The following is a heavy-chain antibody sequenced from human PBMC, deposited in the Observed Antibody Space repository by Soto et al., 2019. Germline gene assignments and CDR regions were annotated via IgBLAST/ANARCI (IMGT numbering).Heavy chain of an antibody. CDR3: ARQHYYYYGMDV. CDR1: GFTFSSYG. J-gene: IGHJ6*02. CDR2: IWYDGSNK. Sequence: GGSLRLSCAASGFTFSSYGMHWVRQAPGKGLEWVAVIWYDGSNKYYADSVKGRFTISRDNSKNTLYLQMNSLRAEDTAVCYCARQHYYYYGMDVWGQGTTVTVSS. V-gene: IGHV3-33*01.